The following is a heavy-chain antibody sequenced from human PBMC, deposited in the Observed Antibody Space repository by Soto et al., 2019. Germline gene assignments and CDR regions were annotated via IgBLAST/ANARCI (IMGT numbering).Heavy chain of an antibody. V-gene: IGHV1-69*01. D-gene: IGHD3-22*01. CDR1: GGTFSSYA. Sequence: QVQLVQSGAEVKKPGSSVKVSCKASGGTFSSYAISWVRQAPGQGLEWMGGIIPIFGTANYAQKFQGRVKITADESTSTAYMELSSLRSEDTAVYYCARDLRDYYDSSGYSYYYYGMDVWGQGTTVTVSS. J-gene: IGHJ6*02. CDR3: ARDLRDYYDSSGYSYYYYGMDV. CDR2: IIPIFGTA.